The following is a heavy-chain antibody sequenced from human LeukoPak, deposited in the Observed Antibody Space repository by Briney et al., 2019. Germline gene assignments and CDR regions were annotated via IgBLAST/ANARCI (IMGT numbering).Heavy chain of an antibody. D-gene: IGHD6-19*01. J-gene: IGHJ3*02. Sequence: GGSLRLSCVASGFSFTTHAMGWVRQAPGKGLEWVSHISGSGGSTKYSGSVKGRFTISRDNSKNTLYLQINSLRADDTAVYYCAKDGDSSGWYDAFDIWGQGTMVTVSS. CDR3: AKDGDSSGWYDAFDI. CDR1: GFSFTTHA. V-gene: IGHV3-23*01. CDR2: ISGSGGST.